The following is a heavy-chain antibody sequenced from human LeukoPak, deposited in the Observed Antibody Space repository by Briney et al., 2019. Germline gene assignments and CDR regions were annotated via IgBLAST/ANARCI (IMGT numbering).Heavy chain of an antibody. CDR2: ISSSSYT. V-gene: IGHV3-11*03. CDR1: GFTFSDYY. CDR3: ARTDCGGDCSPEVDYFDY. D-gene: IGHD2-21*02. J-gene: IGHJ4*02. Sequence: SGGSLRLSCAASGFTFSDYYMSWIRQAPGKGLEWVSYISSSSYTNYADSVKGRFTISRDNAKNSLYLQMNSLRAEDTAVYYCARTDCGGDCSPEVDYFDYWGQGTLVTVSS.